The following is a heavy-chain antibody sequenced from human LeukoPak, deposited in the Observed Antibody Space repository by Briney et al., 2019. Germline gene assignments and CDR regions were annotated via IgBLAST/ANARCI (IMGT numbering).Heavy chain of an antibody. J-gene: IGHJ5*02. D-gene: IGHD3-10*01. CDR1: GYTFTGYY. CDR2: INPNSGGT. V-gene: IGHV1-2*02. Sequence: ASVKVSCKAPGYTFTGYYMHWVRQAPGQGLEWMGWINPNSGGTNYAQKFQGRVTMTRDTSISTAYMELSRLRSDDTAVFYCARGDYYGSPKVVAAWGQGTLVTVSS. CDR3: ARGDYYGSPKVVAA.